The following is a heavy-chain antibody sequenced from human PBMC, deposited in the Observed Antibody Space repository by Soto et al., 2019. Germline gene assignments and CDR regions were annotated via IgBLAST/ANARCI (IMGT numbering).Heavy chain of an antibody. V-gene: IGHV4-39*01. CDR1: GGSISSSSYY. Sequence: ASETLSLTCTVSGGSISSSSYYWGWIRQLPGKGLEWIGSIYYSGSTYYNPSLKSRVTISVDTSKNQFSLKLSSVTAADTAVYYCARPARCCGDVDYWGQGTLVTVSS. CDR2: IYYSGST. J-gene: IGHJ4*02. D-gene: IGHD4-17*01. CDR3: ARPARCCGDVDY.